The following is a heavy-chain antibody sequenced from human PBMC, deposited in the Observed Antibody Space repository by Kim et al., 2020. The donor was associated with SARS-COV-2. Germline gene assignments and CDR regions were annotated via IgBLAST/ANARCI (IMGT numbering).Heavy chain of an antibody. CDR1: GGSFSGYY. J-gene: IGHJ6*01. V-gene: IGHV4-34*01. D-gene: IGHD3-10*01. Sequence: SETLSLTCAVYGGSFSGYYWSWIRQPPGKGLEWIGEINHSGSTNYNPSLKSRVTISVDTSKNQFSLKLSSVTAADTAVYYCASATALWFGELRYGMDVWG. CDR2: INHSGST. CDR3: ASATALWFGELRYGMDV.